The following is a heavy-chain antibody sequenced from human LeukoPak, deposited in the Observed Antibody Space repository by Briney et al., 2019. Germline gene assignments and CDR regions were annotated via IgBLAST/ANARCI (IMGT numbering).Heavy chain of an antibody. CDR2: IRYDGSNK. CDR1: GFTFSSYG. V-gene: IGHV3-30*02. Sequence: GGSLRLSCAASGFTFSSYGMHWVRQAPGKGLEWVAFIRYDGSNKYYADSVRGRFTISRDNSKNTLYLQMNSLRAEDTAVYYCANMGIAVAGPDYWGQGTLVTVSS. J-gene: IGHJ4*02. D-gene: IGHD6-19*01. CDR3: ANMGIAVAGPDY.